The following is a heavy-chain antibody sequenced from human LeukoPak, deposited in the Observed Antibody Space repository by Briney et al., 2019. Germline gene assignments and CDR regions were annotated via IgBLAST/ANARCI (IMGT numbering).Heavy chain of an antibody. Sequence: GRSLRLSCAASGFTFSSYAMHWVRQAPGKGLEWVAVISYDGSNKYYAGSVKGRFTISRDNSKNTLFLQMNSLRPEDTAVYYCARDPVSSALQINSDFWGQGALVTVSS. CDR3: ARDPVSSALQINSDF. CDR2: ISYDGSNK. CDR1: GFTFSSYA. D-gene: IGHD2-2*01. J-gene: IGHJ4*02. V-gene: IGHV3-30-3*01.